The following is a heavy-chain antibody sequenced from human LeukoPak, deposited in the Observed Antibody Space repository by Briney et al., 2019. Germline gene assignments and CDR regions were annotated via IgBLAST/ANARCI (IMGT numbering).Heavy chain of an antibody. D-gene: IGHD3-10*01. V-gene: IGHV4-39*01. CDR2: IYYSGRT. CDR3: ARQTTIARGVIDFDY. Sequence: PSETLSLTRTLSGVSLSRSSYQGGWILQPPGKGLEWFGSIYYSGRTYYNPSLKSRVTISVDTSNNHFSLQLSSVTVADTAVYYCARQTTIARGVIDFDYWGQGTLVTVSS. J-gene: IGHJ4*02. CDR1: GVSLSRSSYQ.